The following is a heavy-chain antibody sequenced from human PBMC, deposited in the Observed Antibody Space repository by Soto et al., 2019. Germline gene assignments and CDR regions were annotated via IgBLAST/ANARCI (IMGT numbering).Heavy chain of an antibody. Sequence: SETLSLTCTISGGSISSGAHFWSLIRQHPVKGLEWIGYIYYSGSTYYNPSLKTRVTISMDTSKNHFCLNLSSVTAADTAVYYCATSVTQRGEYLYGLLDSWGQGIQVTVSS. CDR2: IYYSGST. V-gene: IGHV4-31*03. CDR3: ATSVTQRGEYLYGLLDS. CDR1: GGSISSGAHF. D-gene: IGHD5-18*01. J-gene: IGHJ4*02.